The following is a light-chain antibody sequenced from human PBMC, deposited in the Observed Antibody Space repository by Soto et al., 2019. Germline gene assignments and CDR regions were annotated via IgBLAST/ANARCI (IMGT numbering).Light chain of an antibody. J-gene: IGLJ3*02. CDR3: AACDDSLSGWV. Sequence: QSVLTQPPSASGTPGQRVTISCSGSSSNIGSNYVYWYQQLPGTAPKLLIYRNNQRPSGVPDRFSSSKSGTSASLAISGLRSEDEADYYCAACDDSLSGWVFGGGTKLTVL. CDR2: RNN. V-gene: IGLV1-47*01. CDR1: SSNIGSNY.